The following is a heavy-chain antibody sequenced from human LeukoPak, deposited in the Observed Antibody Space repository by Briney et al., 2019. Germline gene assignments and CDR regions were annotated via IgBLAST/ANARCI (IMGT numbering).Heavy chain of an antibody. J-gene: IGHJ4*02. V-gene: IGHV3-NL1*01. CDR2: IYSGGST. D-gene: IGHD3-22*01. CDR3: ARPYYYDSSGNFDY. Sequence: GGSLRLSCAASGFTFSSYAMHWVRQAPGKGLEWVSVIYSGGSTYYADSVKGRFTISRDNSKNTLYLQMNSLRAEDTAVYYCARPYYYDSSGNFDYWGQGTLVTVSS. CDR1: GFTFSSYA.